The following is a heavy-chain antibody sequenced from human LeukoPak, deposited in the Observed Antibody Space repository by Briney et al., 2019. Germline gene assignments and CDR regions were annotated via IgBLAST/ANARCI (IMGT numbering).Heavy chain of an antibody. J-gene: IGHJ4*02. CDR2: IKQDGSAK. CDR3: ATSYDSSGNN. D-gene: IGHD3-22*01. V-gene: IGHV3-7*01. CDR1: GFTFSIFW. Sequence: GGSLRLSCAASGFTFSIFWMSWVRQAPGKGLEWVANIKQDGSAKYYVDSVKGRFTISRDNARNSLYLEMNNLRAENTAIYYCATSYDSSGNNWGQGTLVTVSS.